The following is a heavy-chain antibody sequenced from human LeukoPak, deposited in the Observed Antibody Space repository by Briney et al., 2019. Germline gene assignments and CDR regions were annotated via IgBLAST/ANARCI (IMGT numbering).Heavy chain of an antibody. CDR1: GGSISSYY. D-gene: IGHD2-15*01. V-gene: IGHV4-59*01. J-gene: IGHJ6*02. CDR3: ARRARSGGSSLDV. CDR2: IYYSGST. Sequence: SETLSLTCTISGGSISSYYWSWIRRPPGKGLEWIGYIYYSGSTNYNPSLKSRVTISVDTSKNQFSLKLSSVTAADTAVYYCARRARSGGSSLDVWGQGTTVTVSS.